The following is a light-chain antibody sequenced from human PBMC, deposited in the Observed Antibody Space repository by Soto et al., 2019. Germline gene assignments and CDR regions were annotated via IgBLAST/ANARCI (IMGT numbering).Light chain of an antibody. CDR3: ETWDSNTHV. J-gene: IGLJ1*01. Sequence: QPVLTQSSSASASLGSSVKLTCTLSSGHSSYIIAWHQQQPGKAHRYLMKLEGSGSYNKGSGVPDRFSGSSSGADRYLTISNLQSEDEADYYCETWDSNTHVFGTGTKLTVL. CDR2: LEGSGSY. V-gene: IGLV4-60*03. CDR1: SGHSSYI.